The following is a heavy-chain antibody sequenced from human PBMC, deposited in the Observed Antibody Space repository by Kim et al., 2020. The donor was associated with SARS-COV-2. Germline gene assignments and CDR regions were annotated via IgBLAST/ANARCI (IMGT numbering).Heavy chain of an antibody. Sequence: SVKVSCKASGGTFSSYAISWVRQAPGQGLEWMGGIIPIFGTANYAQKFQGRVTITADESTSTAYMELSSLRSEDTAVYYCARALSGSYYPYYFDYWGQGTLVTVSS. J-gene: IGHJ4*02. D-gene: IGHD1-26*01. V-gene: IGHV1-69*13. CDR2: IIPIFGTA. CDR3: ARALSGSYYPYYFDY. CDR1: GGTFSSYA.